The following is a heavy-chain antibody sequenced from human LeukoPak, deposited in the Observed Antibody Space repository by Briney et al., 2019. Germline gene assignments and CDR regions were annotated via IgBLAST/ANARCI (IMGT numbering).Heavy chain of an antibody. CDR1: GFTFSSSD. Sequence: GGSLRLSCAASGFTFSSSDMSWVRQTPGKGLGWVSAISGGGGTTFSADSVRGRFTISRDNFKNTLYLQMNSLTADDTAVYYCAKAHCGRSSCSMVEYWGQGTLVTVSS. J-gene: IGHJ4*02. CDR3: AKAHCGRSSCSMVEY. CDR2: ISGGGGTT. V-gene: IGHV3-23*01. D-gene: IGHD2-2*01.